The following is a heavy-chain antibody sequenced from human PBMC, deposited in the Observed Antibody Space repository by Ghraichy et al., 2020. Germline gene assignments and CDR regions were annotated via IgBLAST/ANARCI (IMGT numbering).Heavy chain of an antibody. J-gene: IGHJ4*02. CDR2: INSDGSST. CDR3: ARVSAYNWFDC. D-gene: IGHD5-24*01. V-gene: IGHV3-74*01. Sequence: GGYLRLSCAASGFTFSKSWIHWVRQAPGKGLVWVSRINSDGSSTNYADSVKGRFTISRDNAKNTLYLQMNSLRAEDTAVYYCARVSAYNWFDCWGQGTLVTVSS. CDR1: GFTFSKSW.